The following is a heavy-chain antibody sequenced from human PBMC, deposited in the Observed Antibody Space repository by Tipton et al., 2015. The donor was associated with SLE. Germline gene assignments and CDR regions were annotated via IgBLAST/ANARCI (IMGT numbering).Heavy chain of an antibody. CDR2: INHSGST. CDR3: ARVQQLVRRGSPWFDP. V-gene: IGHV4-34*01. D-gene: IGHD6-13*01. CDR1: GGSFSGYY. J-gene: IGHJ5*02. Sequence: TLSLTCAVYGGSFSGYYWNWIRQPPGKGLEWIGEINHSGSTNYNPSLKRRVTISVDTSKNQFSLKLSSVTAADTAVYYCARVQQLVRRGSPWFDPWGQGTLVTVSS.